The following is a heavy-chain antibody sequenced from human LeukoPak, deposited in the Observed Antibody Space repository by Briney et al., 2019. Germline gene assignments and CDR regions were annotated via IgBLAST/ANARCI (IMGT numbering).Heavy chain of an antibody. D-gene: IGHD2-15*01. CDR2: IDHSGRT. V-gene: IGHV4-34*01. CDR3: ARKSILTSGRKPYDY. J-gene: IGHJ4*02. Sequence: PSETLSLTCAVFGGSFSGYYWSWIRRVPGKGPGGIGEIDHSGRTNANSSLRSRVTISVDMSKNQFSLRLNSVTAADTAVYYCARKSILTSGRKPYDYWDQGALVTVSS. CDR1: GGSFSGYY.